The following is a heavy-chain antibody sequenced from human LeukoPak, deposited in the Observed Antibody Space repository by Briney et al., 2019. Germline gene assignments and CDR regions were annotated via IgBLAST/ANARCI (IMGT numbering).Heavy chain of an antibody. J-gene: IGHJ3*02. D-gene: IGHD6-19*01. V-gene: IGHV3-9*01. CDR3: VKDMGDSGWFDAFDI. Sequence: GGSLRLSCAASGFTFDDYAMHWVRQAPGKGLEGVSGISWNSGSIGYADSVKGRFTISRDNAKNSLYLQMNSLRAEDTALYYCVKDMGDSGWFDAFDIWGQGTMVTVSS. CDR1: GFTFDDYA. CDR2: ISWNSGSI.